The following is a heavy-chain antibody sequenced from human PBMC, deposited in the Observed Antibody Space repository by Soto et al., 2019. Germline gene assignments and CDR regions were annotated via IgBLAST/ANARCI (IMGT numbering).Heavy chain of an antibody. CDR3: AKVQKWDPRLSLDH. Sequence: SETLSLTCTVSGGSISSGAYYWSWILQHPGKGLEWIGYIYYSGSTYYNPSLESRVTLSVDTSRNQFSLKVSSVTAEDTAVYHCAKVQKWDPRLSLDHWGQGTLVTIAS. CDR1: GGSISSGAYY. CDR2: IYYSGST. D-gene: IGHD1-26*01. J-gene: IGHJ4*02. V-gene: IGHV4-31*03.